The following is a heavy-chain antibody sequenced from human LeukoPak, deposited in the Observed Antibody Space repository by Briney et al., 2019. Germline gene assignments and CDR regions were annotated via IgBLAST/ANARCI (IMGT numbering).Heavy chain of an antibody. CDR2: IKEDGSEK. D-gene: IGHD1-26*01. CDR1: GFTFSIYW. CDR3: ASGRGGSY. Sequence: PGGSLRLSCAASGFTFSIYWMTWVRQAPGKGLEWVANIKEDGSEKYYVDSVKGRFTISRDNAKTSLYLQTNSLRTEDTAVYYCASGRGGSYWGQGTLVTVSS. J-gene: IGHJ4*02. V-gene: IGHV3-7*01.